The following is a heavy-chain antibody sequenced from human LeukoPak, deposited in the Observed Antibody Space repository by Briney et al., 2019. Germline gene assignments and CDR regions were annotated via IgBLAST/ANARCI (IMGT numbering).Heavy chain of an antibody. CDR2: IGYDGTNE. CDR3: ARDFYCSRTSCYAPSFDY. CDR1: GFTLSSYG. V-gene: IGHV3-33*01. Sequence: GGSLRLSCAASGFTLSSYGMHWVRQAPGKGLEWVALIGYDGTNEYYADSVKGRFTISRDNSKNTQYLQVKSLRAEDTAVYYCARDFYCSRTSCYAPSFDYWGQGTLVTVSS. D-gene: IGHD2-2*01. J-gene: IGHJ4*02.